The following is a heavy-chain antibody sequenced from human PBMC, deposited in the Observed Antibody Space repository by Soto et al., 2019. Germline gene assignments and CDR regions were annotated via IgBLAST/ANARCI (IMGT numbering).Heavy chain of an antibody. CDR2: INAHSGGT. Sequence: ASVKVSCKASGFSFTGYYIHWLRQAPGQGLEWMGWINAHSGGTEYAQKFQGRVTLTRDTSITTAYLTLTSLTSDDTALYYCAKDLTRQLAYWLDPWGQGTQVTVSS. D-gene: IGHD6-6*01. CDR1: GFSFTGYY. CDR3: AKDLTRQLAYWLDP. V-gene: IGHV1-2*02. J-gene: IGHJ5*02.